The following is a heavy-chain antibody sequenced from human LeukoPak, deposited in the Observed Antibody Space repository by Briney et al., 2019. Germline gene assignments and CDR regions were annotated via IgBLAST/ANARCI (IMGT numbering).Heavy chain of an antibody. CDR2: ISSSSSYI. D-gene: IGHD2-15*01. CDR1: GFTFSSYA. Sequence: PGGSLRLSCAASGFTFSSYAMSWVRQAPGKGLEWVSCISSSSSYIYYADSVKGRFTISRDNAKNSLYLQMNSLRAEDTAVYYCAKAPVTTCSGAYCYPFDYWGQGTLVTVSS. J-gene: IGHJ4*02. V-gene: IGHV3-21*01. CDR3: AKAPVTTCSGAYCYPFDY.